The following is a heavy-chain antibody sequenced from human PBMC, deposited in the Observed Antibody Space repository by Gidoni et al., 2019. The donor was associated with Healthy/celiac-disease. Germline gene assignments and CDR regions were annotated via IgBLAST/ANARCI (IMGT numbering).Heavy chain of an antibody. V-gene: IGHV3-30*18. D-gene: IGHD6-13*01. CDR1: GFTFSSYG. Sequence: QVQLVESGGGVVQPGRSLRLCCAASGFTFSSYGMHWVRQAPGKGLEWVAVISYDGSNKYYADSVKGRFTISRDNSKNTLYLQMNSLRAEDTAVYYCAKGRGSSWLDYWGQGTLVTVSS. CDR3: AKGRGSSWLDY. CDR2: ISYDGSNK. J-gene: IGHJ4*02.